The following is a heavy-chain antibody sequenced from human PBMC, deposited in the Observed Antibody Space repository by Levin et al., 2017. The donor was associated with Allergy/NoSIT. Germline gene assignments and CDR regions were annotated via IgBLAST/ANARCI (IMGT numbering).Heavy chain of an antibody. Sequence: ASVKVSCKASGGTFSSYAISWVRQAPGQGLEWMGGIIPIFGTANYAQKFQGRVTITADESTSTAYMELSSLRSEDTAVYYCARDGALSAGTWYFDYWGQGTLVTVSS. D-gene: IGHD6-13*01. CDR2: IIPIFGTA. CDR3: ARDGALSAGTWYFDY. CDR1: GGTFSSYA. J-gene: IGHJ4*02. V-gene: IGHV1-69*13.